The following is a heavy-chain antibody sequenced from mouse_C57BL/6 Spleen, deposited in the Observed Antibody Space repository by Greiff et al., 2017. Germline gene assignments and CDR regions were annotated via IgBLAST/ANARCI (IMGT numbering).Heavy chain of an antibody. V-gene: IGHV1-64*01. D-gene: IGHD1-1*01. CDR1: GYTFTSYW. Sequence: QVQLQQPGAELVKPGASVKLSCKASGYTFTSYWMHWVKQRPGQGLEWIGMIHPNSGSTNYNEKFKSKATLTVDKSSSTAYMQLSSLTSEDSAVYYCARLRDYGSRLYAMDYWGQGTSVTVSS. CDR2: IHPNSGST. J-gene: IGHJ4*01. CDR3: ARLRDYGSRLYAMDY.